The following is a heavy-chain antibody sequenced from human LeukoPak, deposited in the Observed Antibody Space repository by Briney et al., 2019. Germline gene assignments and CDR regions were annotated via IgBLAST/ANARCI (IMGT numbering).Heavy chain of an antibody. CDR3: AKDHLTNGDHVRLHH. Sequence: GSSLRLSCAASGFSFSVHAMHWVRQAPGKGLEWVAFISYDGSNKNYADSVKGRFTISRDNSKNTLDLQMNSLRTEDTSVYYCAKDHLTNGDHVRLHHWGQGTLVTVSS. D-gene: IGHD4-17*01. CDR2: ISYDGSNK. V-gene: IGHV3-30*18. J-gene: IGHJ4*02. CDR1: GFSFSVHA.